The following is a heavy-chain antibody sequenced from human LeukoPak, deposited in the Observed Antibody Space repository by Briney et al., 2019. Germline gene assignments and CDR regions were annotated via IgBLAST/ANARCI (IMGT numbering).Heavy chain of an antibody. J-gene: IGHJ3*02. D-gene: IGHD6-13*01. Sequence: GASVKVSCKASGYTFTSYGISWVRQAPGQGLEWMGWISAYNGNTNYAQKLQGRVTMTTDTSTSTAYMELRSLRSDDTAVYYCARDSPFGIAAAGWDAFDIWGQGTMVTVSS. CDR3: ARDSPFGIAAAGWDAFDI. CDR2: ISAYNGNT. CDR1: GYTFTSYG. V-gene: IGHV1-18*01.